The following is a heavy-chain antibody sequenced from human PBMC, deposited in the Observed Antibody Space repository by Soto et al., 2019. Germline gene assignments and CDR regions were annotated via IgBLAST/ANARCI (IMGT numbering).Heavy chain of an antibody. J-gene: IGHJ6*02. CDR2: IYTSGST. Sequence: SETLSLTCTVSGGSISSYYWSWIRQPAGKGLEWIGRIYTSGSTNYNPSLKSRVTMSVDTSKNQFSLKLSSVTAADTAVYYCAREETRPYNWEYYYGMDVWGQGTTVTVSS. D-gene: IGHD1-20*01. V-gene: IGHV4-4*07. CDR3: AREETRPYNWEYYYGMDV. CDR1: GGSISSYY.